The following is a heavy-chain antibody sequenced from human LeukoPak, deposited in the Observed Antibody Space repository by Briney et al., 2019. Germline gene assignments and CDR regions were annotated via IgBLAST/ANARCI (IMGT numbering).Heavy chain of an antibody. CDR1: GFTFSSYA. V-gene: IGHV3-23*01. D-gene: IGHD2-2*01. J-gene: IGHJ4*02. CDR3: AKSFGRIVVVPAAIRYFDY. CDR2: ISGSGGST. Sequence: GGSLRLSCAASGFTFSSYAMSWVRQAPGKGLEWVSAISGSGGSTYYADSVKGRFTISRDNSKNTLYLQMNSLRAEDTAVYYCAKSFGRIVVVPAAIRYFDYWGQGTLVTVSS.